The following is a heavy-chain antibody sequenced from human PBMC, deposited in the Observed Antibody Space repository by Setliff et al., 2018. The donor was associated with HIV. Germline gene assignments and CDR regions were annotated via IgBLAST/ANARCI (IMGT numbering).Heavy chain of an antibody. CDR1: GGSISTDY. CDR3: ARGGYGSGNAYYFAD. Sequence: SETLSLTCTVSGGSISTDYWTWVRQSAGKGLEWIGRIQTSEGTKYNPSLNSRVTVSIDTPKNQFSLDLTSVTAADTAVYCCARGGYGSGNAYYFADWGQGTPVTVSS. J-gene: IGHJ4*02. CDR2: IQTSEGT. D-gene: IGHD3-10*01. V-gene: IGHV4-4*07.